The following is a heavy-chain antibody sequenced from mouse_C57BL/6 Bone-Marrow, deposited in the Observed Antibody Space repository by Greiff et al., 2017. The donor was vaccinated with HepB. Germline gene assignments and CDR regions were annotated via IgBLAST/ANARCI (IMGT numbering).Heavy chain of an antibody. CDR1: GFTFSDAW. CDR2: IRNKANNHAT. Sequence: EVKLMESGGGLVQPGGSMKLSCAASGFTFSDAWMDWVRQSPEKGLEWVAEIRNKANNHATYYAESVKGRFTISRDDSKSSVYLQMNSLRAEDTGIYYCTSGGITTPPWYFDVWGTGTTVTVSS. V-gene: IGHV6-6*01. CDR3: TSGGITTPPWYFDV. J-gene: IGHJ1*03. D-gene: IGHD1-1*01.